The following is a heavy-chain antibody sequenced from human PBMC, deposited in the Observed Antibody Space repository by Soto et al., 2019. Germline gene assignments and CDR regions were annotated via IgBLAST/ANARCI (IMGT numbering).Heavy chain of an antibody. D-gene: IGHD7-27*01. Sequence: QVQLVQSGAEVKKPGASVKVSCKASGYTFTTYDVNWMRQATGQGPEWLGWMNPYNGDTGYPQKFQGRVTLTRDTSMNTAYLELSSLTYEDTAVYYCARNRRETGDFDYWGQGTLVTVSS. V-gene: IGHV1-8*02. CDR1: GYTFTTYD. CDR3: ARNRRETGDFDY. CDR2: MNPYNGDT. J-gene: IGHJ4*02.